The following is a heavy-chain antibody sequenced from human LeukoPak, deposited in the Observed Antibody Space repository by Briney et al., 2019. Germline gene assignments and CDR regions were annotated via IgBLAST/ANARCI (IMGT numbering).Heavy chain of an antibody. CDR2: IIPIFGIA. CDR1: GGTFSSYA. Sequence: GSSVKVSCKASGGTFSSYAISWVRQAPGQGLEWMGRIIPIFGIANYAQKFQGRVTITADKSTSTAYMELSSLRSEDTAVYYCARAAPEGYQIDYLGQGTLVTVSS. CDR3: ARAAPEGYQIDY. D-gene: IGHD3-16*02. J-gene: IGHJ4*02. V-gene: IGHV1-69*04.